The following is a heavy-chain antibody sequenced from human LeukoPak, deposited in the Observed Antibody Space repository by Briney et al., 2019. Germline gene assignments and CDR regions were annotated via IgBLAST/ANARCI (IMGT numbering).Heavy chain of an antibody. CDR3: AREKNDFWSGYGY. Sequence: GGSLRLSCAASGFTFSSYSMTWVRQAPGKGLEWVSSISSSSSYIYYADSVKGRFTISRDNAKNSLYLQMNSLRAEDTAVYYCAREKNDFWSGYGYWGQGTLVTVSS. V-gene: IGHV3-21*01. CDR2: ISSSSSYI. J-gene: IGHJ4*02. CDR1: GFTFSSYS. D-gene: IGHD3-3*01.